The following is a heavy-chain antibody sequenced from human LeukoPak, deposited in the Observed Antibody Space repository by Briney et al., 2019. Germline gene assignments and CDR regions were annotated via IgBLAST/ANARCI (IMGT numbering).Heavy chain of an antibody. CDR1: LFTFTSYW. J-gene: IGHJ4*02. Sequence: VGCLRLSSAASLFTFTSYWMDWVRRAPGKRLVWVSRINTDGSSTSYADSVKGRFTISRDNAKNTLYLQMNSLRAEDTAVYYCARGFCDYYDSSGYYLFDYWGQGTLVTVSS. V-gene: IGHV3-74*01. CDR3: ARGFCDYYDSSGYYLFDY. D-gene: IGHD3-22*01. CDR2: INTDGSST.